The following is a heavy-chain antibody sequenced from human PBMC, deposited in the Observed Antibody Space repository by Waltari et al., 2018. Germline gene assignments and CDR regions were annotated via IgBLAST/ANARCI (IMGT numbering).Heavy chain of an antibody. Sequence: LPLQASGPGLVKPSEPLSLPCPVSGDPLSRSRRYYLRWIRPPPGKGREWIGSLYYNGTTYYNPSLRSRVTISVDTPKNQFSLKLHSVTAADTAVYFCARFPAVVYAKNDPWGQGTLVTVSS. J-gene: IGHJ5*02. D-gene: IGHD2-8*02. V-gene: IGHV4-39*01. CDR3: ARFPAVVYAKNDP. CDR2: LYYNGTT. CDR1: GDPLSRSRRYY.